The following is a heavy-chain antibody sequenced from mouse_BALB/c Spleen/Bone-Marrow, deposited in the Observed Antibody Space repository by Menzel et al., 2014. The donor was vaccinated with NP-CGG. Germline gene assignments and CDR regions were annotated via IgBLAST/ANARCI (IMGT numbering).Heavy chain of an antibody. J-gene: IGHJ2*01. D-gene: IGHD6-1*01. CDR3: ARDYNGYFDF. V-gene: IGHV7-3*02. CDR2: IRYKANGYTT. CDR1: GFTFTNYF. Sequence: EVQRAESGGGLVQPGGSLRLSCTTSGFTFTNYFMTWVRQPPGKALEWLGFIRYKANGYTTEYNPSVKGRFTISRDNSQGIFYLQMNTLRAEDSAIYYCARDYNGYFDFWGQGTTLTVSS.